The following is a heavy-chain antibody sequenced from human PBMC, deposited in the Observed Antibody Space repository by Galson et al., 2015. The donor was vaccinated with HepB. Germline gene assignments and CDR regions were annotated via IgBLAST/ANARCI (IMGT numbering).Heavy chain of an antibody. V-gene: IGHV1-2*06. CDR2: INPNSGGT. CDR3: ARVLSGIPNALDV. Sequence: SVKVSCKASGYSFTGLYLHWVRQAPGQGLEWMGRINPNSGGTNSAQRFQGRVTMTSDTFSRTAYMELTRLTSDDTAVYYCARVLSGIPNALDVWGPGTLITVSS. J-gene: IGHJ3*01. D-gene: IGHD1-26*01. CDR1: GYSFTGLY.